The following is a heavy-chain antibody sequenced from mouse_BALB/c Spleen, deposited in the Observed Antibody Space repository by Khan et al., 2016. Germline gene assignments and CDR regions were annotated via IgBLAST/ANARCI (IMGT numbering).Heavy chain of an antibody. J-gene: IGHJ2*01. CDR2: TSSGGST. CDR1: GFTFSSYA. Sequence: EVQLQESGGGLVKPGGSLKLSCAASGFTFSSYAMSWVRQTPEKRLEWVASTSSGGSTYYPDSVKGRFTISRDNARNILNLQMSSLRSEDTAMYYCAREDYGNYGDYFDYWGQGTTLTVSS. V-gene: IGHV5-6-5*01. CDR3: AREDYGNYGDYFDY. D-gene: IGHD2-1*01.